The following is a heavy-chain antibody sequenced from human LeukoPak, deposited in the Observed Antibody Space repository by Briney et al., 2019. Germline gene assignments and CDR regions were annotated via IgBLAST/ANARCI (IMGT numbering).Heavy chain of an antibody. Sequence: PSETLSLTCTVSGGSISSGSYYWSWIRQPAWKGLEWIGRIYTSGSTNYNPSLKSRVTISVDTSKNQFSLKLSSVTAADTAVYHCAGDYYDSSGYYYWGQGTLVTVSS. CDR2: IYTSGST. CDR3: AGDYYDSSGYYY. CDR1: GGSISSGSYY. V-gene: IGHV4-61*02. D-gene: IGHD3-22*01. J-gene: IGHJ4*02.